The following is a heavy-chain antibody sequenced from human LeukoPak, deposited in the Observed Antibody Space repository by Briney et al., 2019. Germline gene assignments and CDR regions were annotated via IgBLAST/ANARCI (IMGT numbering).Heavy chain of an antibody. D-gene: IGHD3-22*01. Sequence: SVKVSCKASGGTFSSYAISWVRQAPGQGLEWMGRIIPILGIANYALKFQGRVTITADKSTSTAYMELSSLRSEDTAVYYCARDQSITMINWFDPWGQGTLVTVSS. V-gene: IGHV1-69*04. CDR3: ARDQSITMINWFDP. CDR1: GGTFSSYA. J-gene: IGHJ5*02. CDR2: IIPILGIA.